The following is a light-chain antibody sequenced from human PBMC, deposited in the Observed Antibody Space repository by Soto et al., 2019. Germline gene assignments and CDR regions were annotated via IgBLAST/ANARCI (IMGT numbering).Light chain of an antibody. V-gene: IGLV2-14*01. J-gene: IGLJ1*01. Sequence: QSALTQPASVSGSPGQSITISCTGTSSDVGGYNYVSWYQQHPGKAPKLMIYEVSNRPSGVSNRFSGSKSGNTASLTISGLRSEDEADYYCAAWDDSLSAYVFGTGTKLTVL. CDR3: AAWDDSLSAYV. CDR1: SSDVGGYNY. CDR2: EVS.